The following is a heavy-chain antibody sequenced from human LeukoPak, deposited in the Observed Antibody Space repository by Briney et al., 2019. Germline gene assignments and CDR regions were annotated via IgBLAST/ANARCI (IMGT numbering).Heavy chain of an antibody. V-gene: IGHV6-1*01. CDR1: GDSVSSNSAA. CDR2: TYYRSKWYN. CDR3: VSQSGYSSSSLDY. D-gene: IGHD6-6*01. J-gene: IGHJ4*02. Sequence: SQTLSLTCAISGDSVSSNSAAWNWIRQSPSRGLEWLGRTYYRSKWYNDYAVSVKSRITINPDTSKNQFSMQLNSVTPEDTAVYYCVSQSGYSSSSLDYWGQGTLVTVSS.